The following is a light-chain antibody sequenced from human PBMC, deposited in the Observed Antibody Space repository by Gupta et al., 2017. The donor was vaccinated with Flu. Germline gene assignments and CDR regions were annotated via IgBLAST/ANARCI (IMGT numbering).Light chain of an antibody. CDR1: SSDVGRYDL. CDR3: CSYAASSTVV. Sequence: QSALTQPASVSGSPGQSITISCTGTSSDVGRYDLVSWYQQHPDKAPKLMIYEGSKRPSGVFNRFSGSKSGNTASLTISGLQAEDEADYYCCSYAASSTVVFGGGTKVTVL. V-gene: IGLV2-14*02. CDR2: EGS. J-gene: IGLJ3*02.